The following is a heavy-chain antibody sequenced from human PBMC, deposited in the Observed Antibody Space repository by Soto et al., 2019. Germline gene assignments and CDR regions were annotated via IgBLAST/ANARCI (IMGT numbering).Heavy chain of an antibody. CDR2: IYYSGST. J-gene: IGHJ5*02. Sequence: QVQLQESGPGLVKPSETLSLTCTVSGGSISSYYWSWIRQPPGKGLEWIGYIYYSGSTDYKPSLISRVTISVDTSKNQCSLQLTAVTAADTAVYYCARGLGGIVGGAWFDPWGQGTLVTVSS. CDR1: GGSISSYY. CDR3: ARGLGGIVGGAWFDP. V-gene: IGHV4-59*01. D-gene: IGHD1-26*01.